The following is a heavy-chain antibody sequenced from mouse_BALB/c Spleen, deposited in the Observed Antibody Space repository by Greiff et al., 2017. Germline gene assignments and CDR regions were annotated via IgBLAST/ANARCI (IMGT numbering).Heavy chain of an antibody. J-gene: IGHJ2*01. V-gene: IGHV1S29*02. CDR1: GYTFTDYN. CDR2: IYPYNGGT. CDR3: ARDYYFDY. Sequence: DVKLQESGPELVKPGASVKISCKASGYTFTDYNMHWVKQSHGKSLEWIGYIYPYNGGTGYNQKFKSKATLTVDNSSSTAYMELRSLTSEDSAVYYCARDYYFDYWGQGTTLTVSS.